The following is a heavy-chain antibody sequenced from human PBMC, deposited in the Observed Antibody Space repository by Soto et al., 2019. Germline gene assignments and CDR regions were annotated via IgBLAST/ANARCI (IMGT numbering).Heavy chain of an antibody. CDR1: GFTFSSYA. J-gene: IGHJ6*02. CDR2: ISGSGGST. V-gene: IGHV3-23*01. CDR3: AKARSGSYWYYYGMDV. Sequence: QPGGSLRLSCAASGFTFSSYAMSWVRQAPGKGLEWVSAISGSGGSTYYADSVKGRFTISRDNSKNTLYLQMNSLRAEDTAVYYCAKARSGSYWYYYGMDVWGQGTTVTVSS. D-gene: IGHD1-26*01.